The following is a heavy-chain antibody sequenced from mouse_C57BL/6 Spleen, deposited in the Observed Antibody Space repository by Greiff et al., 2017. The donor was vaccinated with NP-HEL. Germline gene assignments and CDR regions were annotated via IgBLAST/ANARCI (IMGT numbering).Heavy chain of an antibody. Sequence: VQLQQSGAELVRPGASVTLSCKASGYTFTDYEMHWVKQTPVHGLEWIGAIDPETGGTAYNQKFKGKAILTADKSSSTAYMELRSLTSEDSAVYYCTRRYSNGLLAYWGQGTLVTVSA. D-gene: IGHD2-5*01. J-gene: IGHJ3*01. CDR3: TRRYSNGLLAY. V-gene: IGHV1-15*01. CDR1: GYTFTDYE. CDR2: IDPETGGT.